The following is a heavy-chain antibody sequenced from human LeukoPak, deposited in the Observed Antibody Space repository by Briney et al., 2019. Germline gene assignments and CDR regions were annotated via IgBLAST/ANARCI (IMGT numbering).Heavy chain of an antibody. CDR1: GGTFSSYA. D-gene: IGHD1-26*01. CDR2: IIPIFGTA. V-gene: IGHV1-69*05. Sequence: SVKVSCKASGGTFSSYAISWVRQAPGQGLEWMGGIIPIFGTANYAQKFQGRVTITTDESTSTAYMELSSLRSEDTAVYYCARDQAISVGDTRGAFDIWGQGTMVTVSS. CDR3: ARDQAISVGDTRGAFDI. J-gene: IGHJ3*02.